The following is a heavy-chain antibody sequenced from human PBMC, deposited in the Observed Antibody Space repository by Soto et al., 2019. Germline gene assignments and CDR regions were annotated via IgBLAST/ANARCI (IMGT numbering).Heavy chain of an antibody. J-gene: IGHJ6*02. CDR3: ARKLDSSSAYYYYGMDV. D-gene: IGHD6-6*01. Sequence: GASVKVSCKASGYTFTSYAMHWVRQAPGQRLEWMGWINAGNGNTKYSQKFQGRVTITRDTSASTAYMELSSLGSEDTAVYYCARKLDSSSAYYYYGMDVWGQGTTVTVS. CDR2: INAGNGNT. V-gene: IGHV1-3*01. CDR1: GYTFTSYA.